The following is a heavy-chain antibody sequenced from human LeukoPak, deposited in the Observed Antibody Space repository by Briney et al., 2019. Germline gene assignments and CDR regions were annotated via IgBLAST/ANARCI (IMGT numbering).Heavy chain of an antibody. V-gene: IGHV3-30-3*01. Sequence: GGSLRLSCATSGFTFSRYAMHWVRQAPGKGLEWVALISYDANIGSNKYYADSVKGRFTISRDNSKNTLYLQMNSLRAEDTAVYYCAKDDYGGNSYHDYWGQGTLVTVSS. CDR2: ISYDANIGSNK. D-gene: IGHD4-23*01. CDR1: GFTFSRYA. CDR3: AKDDYGGNSYHDY. J-gene: IGHJ4*02.